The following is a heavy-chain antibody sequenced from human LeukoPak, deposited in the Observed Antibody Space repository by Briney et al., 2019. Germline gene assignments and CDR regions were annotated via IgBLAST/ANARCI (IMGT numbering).Heavy chain of an antibody. V-gene: IGHV1-2*02. CDR3: ARDLYGSGSYYNVGGY. CDR2: INPNSGGT. D-gene: IGHD3-10*01. J-gene: IGHJ4*02. CDR1: GYTFTGYY. Sequence: ASVKVSCKASGYTFTGYYMHWVRQAPGRGLEWMGWINPNSGGTNYAQKFQGRVTMTRDTSISTAYMELSRLRSDDTAVYYCARDLYGSGSYYNVGGYWGQGTLVTVSS.